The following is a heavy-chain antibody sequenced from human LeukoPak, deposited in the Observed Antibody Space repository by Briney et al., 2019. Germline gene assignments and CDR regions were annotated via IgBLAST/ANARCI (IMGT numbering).Heavy chain of an antibody. Sequence: ASVKVSCKASGYTFTGYYMHWVRQAPGQGLEWMGWINPNSGGTDYAQKFQGRVTMTRDTSISTAYMELKWLASDDTAVYYCARGGYCRSGNCFVLAAEFDYWGQGTLVTVSS. V-gene: IGHV1-2*02. CDR2: INPNSGGT. CDR3: ARGGYCRSGNCFVLAAEFDY. CDR1: GYTFTGYY. D-gene: IGHD2-15*01. J-gene: IGHJ4*02.